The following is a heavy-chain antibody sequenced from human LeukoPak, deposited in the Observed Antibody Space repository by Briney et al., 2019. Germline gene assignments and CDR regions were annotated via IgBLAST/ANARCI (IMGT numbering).Heavy chain of an antibody. CDR2: IYYSGST. V-gene: IGHV4-59*08. J-gene: IGHJ2*01. CDR1: GGSISSYY. CDR3: TSHPSYWYFDL. Sequence: SETLSLTCTVSGGSISSYYWSWIRQPPGKGLEWIGYIYYSGSTNYNPSLKSRVTISVDTSKNQFSLKLSSVTAADTAVYYCTSHPSYWYFDLWGRGTLVTVSS.